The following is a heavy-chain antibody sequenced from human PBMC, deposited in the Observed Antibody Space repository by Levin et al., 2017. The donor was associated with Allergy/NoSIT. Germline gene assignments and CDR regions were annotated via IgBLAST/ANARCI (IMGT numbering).Heavy chain of an antibody. Sequence: GGSLRLSCSVSGFTFEIYGMNWVRQAPGKRLEWVSHISASGSPTYYADPVRGRFTISRDNAKQSLYLQMTSLRVEDTAVYYCARGLFYFWGQGALVTVSS. CDR1: GFTFEIYG. J-gene: IGHJ4*02. CDR3: ARGLFYF. V-gene: IGHV3-48*04. CDR2: ISASGSPT. D-gene: IGHD3-3*01.